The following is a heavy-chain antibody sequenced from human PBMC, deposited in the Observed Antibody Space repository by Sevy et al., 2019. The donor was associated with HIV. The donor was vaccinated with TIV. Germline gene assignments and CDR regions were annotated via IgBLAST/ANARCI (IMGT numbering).Heavy chain of an antibody. D-gene: IGHD2-15*01. J-gene: IGHJ4*02. V-gene: IGHV3-74*01. Sequence: GGSLRLSCAASGFTFSSYWMHWVRQAPGKGPVWVSGVNSDGSNTNYADSVKGRFTISRDSAKNTQYLQMNSPRAEDTAVYFGVAANTWQDYWGQGTLVTVSS. CDR2: VNSDGSNT. CDR1: GFTFSSYW. CDR3: VAANTWQDY.